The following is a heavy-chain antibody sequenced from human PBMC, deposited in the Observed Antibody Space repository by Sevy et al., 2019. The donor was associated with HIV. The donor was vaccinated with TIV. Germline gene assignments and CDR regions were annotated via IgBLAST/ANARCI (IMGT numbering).Heavy chain of an antibody. V-gene: IGHV3-30-3*01. CDR3: ARPRANYVDHDLFYAIDV. CDR1: GFAFSNYYA. CDR2: ISYDGSDK. Sequence: GGSLRLSCVASGFAFSNYYAMHCVRQAPGKGLEWVALISYDGSDKYYADSVKGRFTISRDNFKNTLFLQMNSLTTEYTAVYYCARPRANYVDHDLFYAIDVWGQGTTVTVSS. D-gene: IGHD4-17*01. J-gene: IGHJ6*02.